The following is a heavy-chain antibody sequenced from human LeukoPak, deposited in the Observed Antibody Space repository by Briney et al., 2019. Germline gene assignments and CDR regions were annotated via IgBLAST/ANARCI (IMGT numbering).Heavy chain of an antibody. J-gene: IGHJ4*02. CDR1: GYTFTRYF. Sequence: ASVKVSCKASGYTFTRYFIHWVRQAPGQGLEWVGKINPSGGGTNYAQKFPGRVTMTRDTSTSTFYMELSSLKSEDTAVYYCARGLGIAEYNFDYWGQGTLVTVSS. CDR3: ARGLGIAEYNFDY. CDR2: INPSGGGT. D-gene: IGHD6-13*01. V-gene: IGHV1-46*01.